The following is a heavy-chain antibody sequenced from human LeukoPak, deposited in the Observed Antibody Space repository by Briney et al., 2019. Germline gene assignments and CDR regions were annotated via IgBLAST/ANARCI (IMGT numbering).Heavy chain of an antibody. Sequence: GGSLRLSCAASGFTFSSYAMHWVRQAPGKGLEWVAVISYDGSNKYYADSVKGRFTISRDNSKNTLYLQMNSLRAEDTAVYYCATSSRYDYWGQGTLLTVSS. D-gene: IGHD3-9*01. CDR3: ATSSRYDY. J-gene: IGHJ4*02. V-gene: IGHV3-30*03. CDR2: ISYDGSNK. CDR1: GFTFSSYA.